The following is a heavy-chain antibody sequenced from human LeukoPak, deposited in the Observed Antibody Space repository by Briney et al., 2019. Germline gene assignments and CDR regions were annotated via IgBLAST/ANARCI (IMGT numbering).Heavy chain of an antibody. Sequence: GGSLRLSCAASGFTFSSYAMSWVRQAPGKGLERVSAISGSGGSTYYADSVKGRFTISRDNSKNTLYLQMNSLRAEDTAVYYCAKSITMVRGKREYGMDVWGQGTTVTVSS. CDR1: GFTFSSYA. CDR2: ISGSGGST. D-gene: IGHD3-10*01. V-gene: IGHV3-23*01. J-gene: IGHJ6*02. CDR3: AKSITMVRGKREYGMDV.